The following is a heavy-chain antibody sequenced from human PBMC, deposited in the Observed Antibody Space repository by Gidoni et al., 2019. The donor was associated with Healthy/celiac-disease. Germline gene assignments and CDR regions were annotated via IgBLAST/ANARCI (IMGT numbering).Heavy chain of an antibody. CDR1: GYTLTELS. Sequence: QVQLVQSGAEVKKPGASVKVSCKVSGYTLTELSMPWVRQAPGKGLEWMGGFDPEDGETIYAQKFQGRVTMTEDTSTDTAYMELSSLRSEDTAVYYCATRGFYDFWSGYPYYYGMDVWGQGTTVTVSS. J-gene: IGHJ6*02. CDR2: FDPEDGET. V-gene: IGHV1-24*01. CDR3: ATRGFYDFWSGYPYYYGMDV. D-gene: IGHD3-3*01.